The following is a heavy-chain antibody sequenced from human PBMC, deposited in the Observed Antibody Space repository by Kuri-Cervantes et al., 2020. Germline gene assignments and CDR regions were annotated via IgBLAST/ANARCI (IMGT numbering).Heavy chain of an antibody. CDR1: GGSISSYY. CDR2: IYYSGNT. D-gene: IGHD6-13*01. CDR3: ATTYSSSWYDPYYYYYYMDV. J-gene: IGHJ6*03. V-gene: IGHV4-59*04. Sequence: SETLSLTCTVSGGSISSYYWSWIRQPPGKGLEWIGTIYYSGNTYYNPSLKSRVTISVDTSKNQFSLKLTSVTAADTAVYYCATTYSSSWYDPYYYYYYMDVWGKGTTVTVSS.